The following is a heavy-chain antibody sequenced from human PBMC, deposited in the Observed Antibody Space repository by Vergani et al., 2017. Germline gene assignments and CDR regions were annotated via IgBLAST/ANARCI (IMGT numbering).Heavy chain of an antibody. J-gene: IGHJ4*02. Sequence: GWVRQPPGKGLEWIGSLYDSGSNVYNPSLKRRLTISVDTSKTQFSLKLSSVTAADPAVYFWASLRLGPLYYFDYWGQGTLVTVSS. CDR2: LYDSGSN. CDR3: ASLRLGPLYYFDY. D-gene: IGHD3-9*01. V-gene: IGHV4-38-2*01.